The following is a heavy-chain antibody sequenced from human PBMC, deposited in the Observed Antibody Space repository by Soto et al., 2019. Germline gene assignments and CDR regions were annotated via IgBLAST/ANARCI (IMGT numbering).Heavy chain of an antibody. J-gene: IGHJ4*02. D-gene: IGHD2-15*01. Sequence: EVQLVESGGGLVKPGGSLRLSCAASGFTFSNAWMSWVRQAPGKGLEWVGRIKSKTDGGTTDYAAPVKGRFTISRDDSKNTLYLQMNSLKTEDTAVYYCTTRDIVVVVAVDYRGQGTLVTVSS. CDR3: TTRDIVVVVAVDY. CDR2: IKSKTDGGTT. CDR1: GFTFSNAW. V-gene: IGHV3-15*01.